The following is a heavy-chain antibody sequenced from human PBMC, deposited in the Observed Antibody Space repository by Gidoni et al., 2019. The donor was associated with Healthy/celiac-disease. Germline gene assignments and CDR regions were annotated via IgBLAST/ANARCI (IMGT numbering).Heavy chain of an antibody. V-gene: IGHV1-69*09. CDR2: IIPILGIA. CDR3: ARVMDCSGGSCFPFDY. Sequence: QVQLVQSGAEVKKPGSSVKVSCKASGGTFSSYAISWVRQAPGQGLEWMGRIIPILGIANYAQKFQGRVTITADKSTSTAYMELSSLRSEDTAVYYCARVMDCSGGSCFPFDYWGQGTLVTVSS. D-gene: IGHD2-15*01. CDR1: GGTFSSYA. J-gene: IGHJ4*02.